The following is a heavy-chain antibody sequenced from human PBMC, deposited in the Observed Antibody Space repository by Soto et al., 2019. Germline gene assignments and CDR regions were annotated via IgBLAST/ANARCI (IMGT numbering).Heavy chain of an antibody. CDR2: INPNTGGT. Sequence: VQVSFQSAGYTFTGHDRHCVRQAPGQGLEWMGWINPNTGGTSYAQKFQGRVTMTRDTSISTAYMELSRLRSDDTAVYYCAAVPGGVTLDYWGHGTLVTVS. D-gene: IGHD6-19*01. CDR3: AAVPGGVTLDY. CDR1: GYTFTGHD. J-gene: IGHJ4*01. V-gene: IGHV1-2*02.